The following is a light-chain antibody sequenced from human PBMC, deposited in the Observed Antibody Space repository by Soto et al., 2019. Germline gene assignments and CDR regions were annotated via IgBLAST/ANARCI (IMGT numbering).Light chain of an antibody. V-gene: IGKV1-8*01. CDR3: QQYYSYPYT. CDR1: QGISSY. Sequence: AIRMTPSPSSLSASTGDRVTITCRASQGISSYLAWYQQKPGKDPKLLIYAASTLQSGVPSRFSGSGSGTDFTLTISGLQSEDFATYYCQQYYSYPYTFGQGTKLEIK. J-gene: IGKJ2*01. CDR2: AAS.